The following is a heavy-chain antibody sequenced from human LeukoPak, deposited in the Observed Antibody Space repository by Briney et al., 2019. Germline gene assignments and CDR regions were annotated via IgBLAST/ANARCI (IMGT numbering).Heavy chain of an antibody. J-gene: IGHJ3*02. CDR1: GGSISNYY. CDR2: IYYSGST. Sequence: SETLSLTCTVSGGSISNYYWSWIRQPPGKGLEWIGYIYYSGSTNYNPSLKSRVTISVDTSKNQFSLKLSSVTAADTAVYYCASGRLTYYYDSSGSRGAFDIWGQGTMVTVSS. V-gene: IGHV4-59*01. D-gene: IGHD3-22*01. CDR3: ASGRLTYYYDSSGSRGAFDI.